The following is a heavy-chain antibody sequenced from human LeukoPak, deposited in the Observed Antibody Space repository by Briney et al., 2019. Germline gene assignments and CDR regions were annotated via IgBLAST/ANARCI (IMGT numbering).Heavy chain of an antibody. CDR1: GVSISSNY. V-gene: IGHV4-4*08. CDR2: IHANGDT. CDR3: AGYDHSNYLAY. Sequence: SETLSLTCTVSGVSISSNYWSWIRQPPGKGLEWNGLEWIGYIHANGDTKYNPSLNSRVTISLDSSGSQLSLNLRSLTAADTALYFCAGYDHSNYLAYWGQGILVTFSS. J-gene: IGHJ4*02. D-gene: IGHD4-11*01.